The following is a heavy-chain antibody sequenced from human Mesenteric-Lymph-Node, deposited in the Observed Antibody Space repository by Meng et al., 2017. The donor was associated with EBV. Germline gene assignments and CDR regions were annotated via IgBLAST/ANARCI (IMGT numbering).Heavy chain of an antibody. CDR2: TYYRSKWYN. CDR3: ARGATSVFDL. CDR1: GDSVSSSSAA. J-gene: IGHJ2*01. V-gene: IGHV6-1*01. Sequence: QVQLQQSGPGRVKPSXTLPLTCVISGDSVSSSSAAWTWIRQSPSRGPEWLGRTYYRSKWYNDYAVFVKSRITINPDTSKNQFSLQLNSVTPEDTAVYYCARGATSVFDLWGRGTLVTVSS.